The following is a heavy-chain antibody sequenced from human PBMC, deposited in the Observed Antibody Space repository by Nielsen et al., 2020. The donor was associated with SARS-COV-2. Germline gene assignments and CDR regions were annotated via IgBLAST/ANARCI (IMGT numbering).Heavy chain of an antibody. CDR2: ISSSGSTI. Sequence: GGSLRLSCAASGFTFSSYSMSWIRQAPGKGLEWVSYISSSGSTIYYADSVKGRFTISRDNAKNSLYLQMNSLRAEDTAVYYCAAVSRNTMIAYWVFDYWGQGTLVTVSS. V-gene: IGHV3-48*04. CDR1: GFTFSSYS. D-gene: IGHD3-22*01. CDR3: AAVSRNTMIAYWVFDY. J-gene: IGHJ4*02.